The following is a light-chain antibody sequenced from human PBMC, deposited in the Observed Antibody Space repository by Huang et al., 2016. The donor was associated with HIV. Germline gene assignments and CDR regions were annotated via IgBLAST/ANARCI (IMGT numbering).Light chain of an antibody. CDR3: QQYNNWPRT. CDR2: GAS. Sequence: EIVMTQSPATLSVSPGERATLSCRASQSVSSNLAWYQQKPGQAPRLLIYGASTRATVIPARISGSGSGTEFTLTISSLQSEDFAVYYCQQYNNWPRTFGPGTKVDIK. J-gene: IGKJ3*01. V-gene: IGKV3-15*01. CDR1: QSVSSN.